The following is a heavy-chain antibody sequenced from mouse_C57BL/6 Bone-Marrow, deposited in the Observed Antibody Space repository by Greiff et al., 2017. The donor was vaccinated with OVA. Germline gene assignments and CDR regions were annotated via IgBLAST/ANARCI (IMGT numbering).Heavy chain of an antibody. D-gene: IGHD4-1*02. Sequence: EVQGVESGAELVKPGASVKLSCTASGFNIKDYYMHWVKQRTEQGLEWIGRIDPEDGETKYAPKFQGKATITADTSSNTAYLQLSSLTSEDTAVYYCVPTRTDYDAMDYWGRGTSVTVSS. CDR3: VPTRTDYDAMDY. V-gene: IGHV14-2*01. CDR1: GFNIKDYY. CDR2: IDPEDGET. J-gene: IGHJ4*01.